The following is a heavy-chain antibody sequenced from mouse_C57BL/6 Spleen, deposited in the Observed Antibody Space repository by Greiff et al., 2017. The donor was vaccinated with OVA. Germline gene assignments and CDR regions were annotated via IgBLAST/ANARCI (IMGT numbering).Heavy chain of an antibody. J-gene: IGHJ2*01. Sequence: QVQLQQSGAELVKPGASVKISCKASGYAFSSYWMNWVKQRPGKGLEWIGQIYPRDGDTNYNGKFKGKATLTADKSSSTAYMQLSSLTSEDSAVYFCARGWDYDYGGPLDYWGQGTTLTVSS. CDR1: GYAFSSYW. D-gene: IGHD2-4*01. CDR3: ARGWDYDYGGPLDY. V-gene: IGHV1-80*01. CDR2: IYPRDGDT.